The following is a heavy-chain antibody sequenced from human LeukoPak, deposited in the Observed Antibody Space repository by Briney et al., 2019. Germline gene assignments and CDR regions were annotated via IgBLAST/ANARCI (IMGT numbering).Heavy chain of an antibody. D-gene: IGHD2-2*01. V-gene: IGHV3-7*01. CDR3: ARYASLYCSGNDCYWAFDR. CDR2: IKQDESNT. CDR1: GFTFSSYW. J-gene: IGHJ5*02. Sequence: GGSLRLSCAASGFTFSSYWMSWVRQAPGKGPEWVANIKQDESNTYYVDSVKGRFTISRDNAKNSLYLQMNSLRAEDTAVYYCARYASLYCSGNDCYWAFDRWGQGTLVTVSS.